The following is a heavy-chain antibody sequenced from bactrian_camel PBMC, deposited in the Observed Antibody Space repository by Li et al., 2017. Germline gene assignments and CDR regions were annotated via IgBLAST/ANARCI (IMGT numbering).Heavy chain of an antibody. CDR1: LYIRISYC. CDR3: VREGDTTIGTMAN. D-gene: IGHD4*01. V-gene: IGHV3S40*01. J-gene: IGHJ4*01. Sequence: DVQLVESGGGSVQAGGSLRLSCVASLYIRISYCWGWFRQAPGKGLEWVSSISSRGDTTYYADSVKGRFTMSRDNAMNTAYLQMNSLKPDDTAVYYCVREGDTTIGTMANWGQGTQVTV. CDR2: ISSRGDTT.